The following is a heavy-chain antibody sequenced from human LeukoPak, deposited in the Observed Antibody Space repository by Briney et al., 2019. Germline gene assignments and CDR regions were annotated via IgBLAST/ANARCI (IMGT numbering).Heavy chain of an antibody. CDR1: GFTFSTYE. V-gene: IGHV3-48*03. Sequence: GGSLRLSCAASGFTFSTYEMHWVRQAPGKGLEWVSYMSSSGETIYYADSVKGRFAISRDNAKNSLYLQMDSLRAEDTAVYYCARDDGGRHTSSLDYWGQGTLVAVSS. J-gene: IGHJ4*02. CDR3: ARDDGGRHTSSLDY. D-gene: IGHD6-6*01. CDR2: MSSSGETI.